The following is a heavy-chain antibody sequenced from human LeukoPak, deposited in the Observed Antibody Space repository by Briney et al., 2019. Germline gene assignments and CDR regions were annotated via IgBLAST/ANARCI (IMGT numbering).Heavy chain of an antibody. CDR2: IPYDGSNK. CDR3: ARAEGYGGELDS. CDR1: GFTFNNYF. J-gene: IGHJ4*02. V-gene: IGHV3-30*13. Sequence: GGSLRLSCAASGFTFNNYFMSWVRQAPGKGLGWVAVIPYDGSNKYYADSVKGRFTISRENSKNRLYLQMNSLRAEDTAVYYCARAEGYGGELDSWGQGTLVTVSS. D-gene: IGHD4-23*01.